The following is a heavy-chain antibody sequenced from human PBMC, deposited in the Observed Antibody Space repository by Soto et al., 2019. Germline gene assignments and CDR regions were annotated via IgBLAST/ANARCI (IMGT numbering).Heavy chain of an antibody. CDR1: GFSVSSGY. CDR3: ARANDFNACDI. D-gene: IGHD1-1*01. J-gene: IGHJ3*02. CDR2: IYRGGTT. V-gene: IGHV3-53*04. Sequence: EEQLVESGGDLVQPGVSLRLSCVASGFSVSSGYMNWVRQAPGKGPEWVSVIYRGGTTYEADFVKGRFTISRHDSKNTLYLQMNSLRPEDTAVYHCARANDFNACDIWGPGTMVTVSS.